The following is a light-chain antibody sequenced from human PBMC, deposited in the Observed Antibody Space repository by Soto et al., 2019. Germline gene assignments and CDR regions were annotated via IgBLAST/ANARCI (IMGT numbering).Light chain of an antibody. V-gene: IGLV2-14*03. Sequence: QSALTQPASVSGSPGQSIAISCTGTSSDVGGYNYVSWYQHHPGKAPKLMIYDVSNRPSGLSNRFSGSKSGNTASLTISGLQPEDEADYYCSSYTSSSTRVFGGGTKVTVL. CDR1: SSDVGGYNY. CDR2: DVS. CDR3: SSYTSSSTRV. J-gene: IGLJ2*01.